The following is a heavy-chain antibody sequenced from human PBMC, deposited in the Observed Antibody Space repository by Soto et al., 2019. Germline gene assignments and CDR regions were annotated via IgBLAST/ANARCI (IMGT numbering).Heavy chain of an antibody. J-gene: IGHJ4*02. CDR3: ARSRDATGWYYFRY. Sequence: PSETLSLTCTVSGVSISSGGYYWSWIRQHPGKGLEWIGYIYYGGSTYYNPSLKSRLAISVDTSKNHFSLRLSSVTAADTAVYYCARSRDATGWYYFRYWGQGALVTVSS. V-gene: IGHV4-31*03. CDR2: IYYGGST. D-gene: IGHD6-19*01. CDR1: GVSISSGGYY.